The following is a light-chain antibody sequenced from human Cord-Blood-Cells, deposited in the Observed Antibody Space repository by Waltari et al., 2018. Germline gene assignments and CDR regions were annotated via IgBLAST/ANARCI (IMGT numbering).Light chain of an antibody. CDR1: QSISSY. Sequence: DIQMTQSPYSLYDSVGDRVTITCRASQSISSYLNWFQQKPGKAPKLLFYAASSLQSGVPSRFSGSGSGTDFTLTISSLQPEDFATYYCQQSYSTHTFGQGTKLEIK. CDR3: QQSYSTHT. V-gene: IGKV1-39*01. J-gene: IGKJ2*01. CDR2: AAS.